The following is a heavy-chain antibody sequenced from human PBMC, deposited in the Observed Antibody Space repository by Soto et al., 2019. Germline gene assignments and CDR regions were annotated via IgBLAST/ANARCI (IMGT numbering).Heavy chain of an antibody. D-gene: IGHD1-26*01. Sequence: GESLKISCQTSGYTFSSNWIGWVRQMPGKGLEWMGIIYPGDSETRYSPSFQGQVTISADRSFSTAYLQWTSLQASDTAVYYCANGGRVGATTYFDYWGQGTLVTVSS. CDR3: ANGGRVGATTYFDY. J-gene: IGHJ4*02. CDR1: GYTFSSNW. V-gene: IGHV5-51*01. CDR2: IYPGDSET.